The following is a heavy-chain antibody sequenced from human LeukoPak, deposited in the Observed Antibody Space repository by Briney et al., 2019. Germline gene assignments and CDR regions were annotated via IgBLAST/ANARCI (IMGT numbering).Heavy chain of an antibody. CDR2: INPNSGGT. J-gene: IGHJ6*02. Sequence: ASVKVPCKASGYTFTGYYMHWVRQAPGQGLEWMGWINPNSGGTNYAQKFQGRVTMTRDTSISTAYMELSRLRSDDTAVYYCARDLRGSSSWYLYYYYGMDVWGQGTTVTVFS. CDR3: ARDLRGSSSWYLYYYYGMDV. D-gene: IGHD6-13*01. CDR1: GYTFTGYY. V-gene: IGHV1-2*02.